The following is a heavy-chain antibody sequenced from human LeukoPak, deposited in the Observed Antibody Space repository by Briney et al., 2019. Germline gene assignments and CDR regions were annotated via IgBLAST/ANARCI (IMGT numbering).Heavy chain of an antibody. D-gene: IGHD3-10*01. J-gene: IGHJ6*02. V-gene: IGHV4-61*02. CDR2: IYTSGST. Sequence: SQTLSLTCTVSGGSISSGSYYWSWIRQPAGKGLEWIGRIYTSGSTNYNPSLKSRVTISVDTSKNQFSLKLSSVTAADTAVYYCARGDISSGSYHYYYYGMDIWGQGTPVTISS. CDR3: ARGDISSGSYHYYYYGMDI. CDR1: GGSISSGSYY.